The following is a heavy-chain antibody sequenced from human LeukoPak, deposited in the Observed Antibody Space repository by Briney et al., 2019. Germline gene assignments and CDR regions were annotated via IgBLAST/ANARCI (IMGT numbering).Heavy chain of an antibody. CDR2: IKSKTDGGTT. J-gene: IGHJ4*02. D-gene: IGHD3-22*01. CDR1: GFTFSNAW. Sequence: GGSPRLSCAASGFTFSNAWMSWVRQAPGKGLEWVGRIKSKTDGGTTDYAAPVKGRFTISRDDSKNTLYLQMNSLKTEDTAVYYCTTGITMIVVPDYWGQGTLVTVSS. CDR3: TTGITMIVVPDY. V-gene: IGHV3-15*01.